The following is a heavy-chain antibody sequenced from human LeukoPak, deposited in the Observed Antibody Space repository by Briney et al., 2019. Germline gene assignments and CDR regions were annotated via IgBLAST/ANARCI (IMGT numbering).Heavy chain of an antibody. J-gene: IGHJ4*02. CDR2: ISGSGGGT. Sequence: GGSLRLSCAASGFTFGSYAMCWVRQAPGKELEWVSAISGSGGGTYYADSVKGRFTISRDNSKNTLYLQMNSLRAEDTAVYYCAKSNGDYAPYDYWGQGTLVTVSS. CDR3: AKSNGDYAPYDY. CDR1: GFTFGSYA. V-gene: IGHV3-23*01. D-gene: IGHD4-17*01.